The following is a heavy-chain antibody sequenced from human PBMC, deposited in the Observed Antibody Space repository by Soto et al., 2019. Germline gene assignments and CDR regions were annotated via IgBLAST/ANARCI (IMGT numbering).Heavy chain of an antibody. D-gene: IGHD6-19*01. Sequence: ASVKVSCKASGYTFTGYYMHWVRQAPGQGLEWMGWINPNSGGTNYAQKFQGRVTMTRDTSISTAYMELSRLRSDDTAVYYCARGGIGQWLVTHYSIDVSGQATTVTVSS. CDR1: GYTFTGYY. CDR3: ARGGIGQWLVTHYSIDV. J-gene: IGHJ6*02. CDR2: INPNSGGT. V-gene: IGHV1-2*02.